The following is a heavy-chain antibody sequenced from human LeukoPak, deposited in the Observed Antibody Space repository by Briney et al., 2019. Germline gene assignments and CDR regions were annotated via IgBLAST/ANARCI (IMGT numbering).Heavy chain of an antibody. V-gene: IGHV5-51*01. CDR2: IYPGDSDT. Sequence: GESLKISCKGSGYSFTSYWIGWVRQVPGKGLEWMGIIYPGDSDTRYSPSFQGQVTISADKSISTAYLQWSSLKASDTAMYYCARQRVPYYYDSSGSDYWGQGTLVTVSS. J-gene: IGHJ4*02. D-gene: IGHD3-22*01. CDR3: ARQRVPYYYDSSGSDY. CDR1: GYSFTSYW.